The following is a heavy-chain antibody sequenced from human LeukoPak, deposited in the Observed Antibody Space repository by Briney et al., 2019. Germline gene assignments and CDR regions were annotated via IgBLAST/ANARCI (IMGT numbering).Heavy chain of an antibody. D-gene: IGHD2-2*02. Sequence: SETLSLTCTVSGGSISSSSYYWGWIRQPPGKGLEWIGSIYYSGSTYYNPSLKGRVTISVDTSKNQFSLKLSSVTAADTAVYYCAREYQLLYRTYYGMDVWGQGTTVTVSS. J-gene: IGHJ6*02. V-gene: IGHV4-39*02. CDR1: GGSISSSSYY. CDR3: AREYQLLYRTYYGMDV. CDR2: IYYSGST.